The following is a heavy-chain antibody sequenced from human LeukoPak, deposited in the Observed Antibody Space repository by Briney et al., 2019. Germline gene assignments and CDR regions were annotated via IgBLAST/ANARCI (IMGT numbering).Heavy chain of an antibody. Sequence: SETLSLTCTVSGGSTSSSSYYWGWIRQPPGKGLEWIGSIYYSGSTYYNPSLKSRVTISVDTSKNQFSLKLSSVTAADTAVYYCAASYCGGDCYSRGDAFDIWGQGTMVTVSS. V-gene: IGHV4-39*01. CDR2: IYYSGST. CDR3: AASYCGGDCYSRGDAFDI. J-gene: IGHJ3*02. CDR1: GGSTSSSSYY. D-gene: IGHD2-21*02.